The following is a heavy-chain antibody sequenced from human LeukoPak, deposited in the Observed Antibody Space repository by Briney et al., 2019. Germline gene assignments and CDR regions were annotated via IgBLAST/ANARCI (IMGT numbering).Heavy chain of an antibody. D-gene: IGHD3-22*01. Sequence: GGSLRLSCAASGFTFSSYAMHWVRQAPGKGLEWVAVISYDGSNKYYADSVKGRFTISRDNSKNTLYLQMNSLRAEDTAVYYCARGEFRVVVVGITDYWGQGTLVTVSS. V-gene: IGHV3-30-3*01. CDR3: ARGEFRVVVVGITDY. J-gene: IGHJ4*02. CDR2: ISYDGSNK. CDR1: GFTFSSYA.